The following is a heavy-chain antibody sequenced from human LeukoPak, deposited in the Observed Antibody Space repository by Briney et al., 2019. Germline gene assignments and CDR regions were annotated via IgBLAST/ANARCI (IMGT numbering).Heavy chain of an antibody. V-gene: IGHV3-23*01. CDR2: VSGSGSST. J-gene: IGHJ3*02. Sequence: GGSLRHSCADSGFTFSSYAMSWVRQAPGKGLEWVSVVSGSGSSTYYADSVKGRFTISRDNSRNTLYLQMNSLRAEDTAVYYCAKDLVAFDIWGQGTMVTVSS. CDR1: GFTFSSYA. CDR3: AKDLVAFDI.